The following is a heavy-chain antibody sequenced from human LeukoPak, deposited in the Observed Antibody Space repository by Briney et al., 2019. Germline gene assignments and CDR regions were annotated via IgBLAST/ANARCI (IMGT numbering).Heavy chain of an antibody. CDR2: TYYSGST. CDR1: GGSISSGGYY. CDR3: ARGIVVVPAAPNWFDP. D-gene: IGHD2-2*01. J-gene: IGHJ5*02. Sequence: SETLSLTCTVSGGSISSGGYYWSWIRQHPGKGLEWIGYTYYSGSTYYNPSLKSRVTISVDTSKNQFSLKLSSVTAADTAVYYCARGIVVVPAAPNWFDPWGQGTLVTVSS. V-gene: IGHV4-31*03.